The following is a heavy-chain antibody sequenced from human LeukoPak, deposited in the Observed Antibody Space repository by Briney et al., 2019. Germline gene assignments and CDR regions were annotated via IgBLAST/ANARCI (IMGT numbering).Heavy chain of an antibody. Sequence: GASVKVSCKAPGYTFTAYYMHWVRQAPGQGLEWMGWINPNSGNTNYAQKFQGRVTMTTDTSISTAYMELSRLRSDDTAVYYCARDRNYGSGSYGIGWFDPWGQGTLVTVSS. J-gene: IGHJ5*02. CDR2: INPNSGNT. CDR3: ARDRNYGSGSYGIGWFDP. V-gene: IGHV1-2*02. CDR1: GYTFTAYY. D-gene: IGHD3-10*01.